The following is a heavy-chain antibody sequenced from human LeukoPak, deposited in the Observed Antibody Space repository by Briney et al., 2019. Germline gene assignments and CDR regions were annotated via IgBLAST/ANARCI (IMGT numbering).Heavy chain of an antibody. CDR1: GFTFSSYS. D-gene: IGHD3-16*02. CDR2: IKSKTDGGTT. J-gene: IGHJ6*02. V-gene: IGHV3-15*01. CDR3: TTDRNYYDYVWGSYRRDYYYYGMDV. Sequence: GGSLRLSCAASGFTFSSYSMNWVRQAPGKGLEWVGRIKSKTDGGTTDYAAPVRGRFTISRDDSKNTLYLQMNSLKTEDTAVYYCTTDRNYYDYVWGSYRRDYYYYGMDVWGQGTTVTVSS.